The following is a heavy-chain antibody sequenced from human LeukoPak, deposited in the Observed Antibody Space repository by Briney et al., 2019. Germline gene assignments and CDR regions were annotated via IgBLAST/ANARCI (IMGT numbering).Heavy chain of an antibody. CDR2: ISSSTTNI. CDR1: GFTFSSYA. V-gene: IGHV3-21*01. Sequence: GGSLRLSCAASGFTFSSYAMHWVRQAPGKGLEWVSSISSSTTNIYYADSVKGRFTISRDNAKNSLYLQMNSLRAEDTAVYYCVRDDDRPDNGLDYWGQGTLVTVSS. D-gene: IGHD3-22*01. CDR3: VRDDDRPDNGLDY. J-gene: IGHJ4*02.